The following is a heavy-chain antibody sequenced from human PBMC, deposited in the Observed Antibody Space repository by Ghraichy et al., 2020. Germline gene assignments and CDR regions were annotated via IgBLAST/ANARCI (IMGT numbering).Heavy chain of an antibody. D-gene: IGHD1-14*01. J-gene: IGHJ4*02. CDR1: GGSFSGYY. CDR3: ARGGGILPLDY. Sequence: SQTLSLTCAVYGGSFSGYYWSWIRQPPGKGLEWIGEINHSGSTNYNPSLKSRVTISVDTSKNQFSLKLSSVTAADTAVYYCARGGGILPLDYWGQGTLVTVSS. V-gene: IGHV4-34*01. CDR2: INHSGST.